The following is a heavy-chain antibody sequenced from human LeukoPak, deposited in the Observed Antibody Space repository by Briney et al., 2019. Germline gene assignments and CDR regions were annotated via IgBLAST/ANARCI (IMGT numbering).Heavy chain of an antibody. V-gene: IGHV3-7*01. CDR2: INQDGHAQ. Sequence: GGSLRLSCAASGFTPSSYWMTWVRQAPGKGLEWVANINQDGHAQYYVQSVRGRFTISRDNAKSSLYLQMNSLSVEDTGVYYCARNPYGSGSHDHWGQGTLVTVSS. CDR1: GFTPSSYW. D-gene: IGHD3-10*01. J-gene: IGHJ5*02. CDR3: ARNPYGSGSHDH.